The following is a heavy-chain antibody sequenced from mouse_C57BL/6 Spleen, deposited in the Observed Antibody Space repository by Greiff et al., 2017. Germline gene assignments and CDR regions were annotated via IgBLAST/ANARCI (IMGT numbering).Heavy chain of an antibody. CDR3: TRLLRHYFDH. V-gene: IGHV1-15*01. CDR2: IDPETGGT. D-gene: IGHD1-2*01. CDR1: GYTFTDYE. Sequence: QVQLQQSGAELVRPGASVTLSCKASGYTFTDYEMHWVKQTPVHGLEWIGAIDPETGGTAYNQKFKGKAILTADKSSSTAYMELRNLTSEYSAVYYCTRLLRHYFDHWGQGTTLTVSS. J-gene: IGHJ2*01.